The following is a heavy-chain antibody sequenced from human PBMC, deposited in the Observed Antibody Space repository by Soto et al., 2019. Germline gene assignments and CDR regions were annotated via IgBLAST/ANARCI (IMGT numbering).Heavy chain of an antibody. CDR1: GFTFSDYY. Sequence: GGSLRLSCAASGFTFSDYYMSWIRQAPGKGLEWVSYISSSGSTIYYADSVKGRFTISRDNAKNSLYLQMNSLRAEDTAVYYCATYSTALYYYYYMDVWGKGTTVTVSS. V-gene: IGHV3-11*01. D-gene: IGHD5-12*01. CDR2: ISSSGSTI. J-gene: IGHJ6*03. CDR3: ATYSTALYYYYYMDV.